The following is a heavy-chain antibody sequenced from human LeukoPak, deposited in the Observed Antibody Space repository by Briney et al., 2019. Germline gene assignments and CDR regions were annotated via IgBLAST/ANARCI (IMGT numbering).Heavy chain of an antibody. CDR2: IYYRGST. CDR1: GASISSHY. Sequence: SETLSLTCTVSGASISSHYWCWIRQPPGTGREWIGDIYYRGSTTYNPSLKSRASISLDTSRNQFSLNPSSVTAADTAVYYCAKLEVGRFDPWGQGTLVTVSS. CDR3: AKLEVGRFDP. D-gene: IGHD7-27*01. V-gene: IGHV4-59*11. J-gene: IGHJ5*02.